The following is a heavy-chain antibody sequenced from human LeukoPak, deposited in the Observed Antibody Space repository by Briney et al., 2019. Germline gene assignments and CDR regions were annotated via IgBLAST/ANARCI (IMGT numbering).Heavy chain of an antibody. J-gene: IGHJ5*02. CDR2: IRFDGSNK. Sequence: QTGGSLRLSCAASGFTFSSYGMHWVRQTPGKGLEWVAFIRFDGSNKYYADSVKGRFTISRDDSKNTLYLQMNSLRAEDTAVYYCAKGDNWSDWFDPWGQGTLVTVSS. CDR3: AKGDNWSDWFDP. CDR1: GFTFSSYG. V-gene: IGHV3-30*02. D-gene: IGHD1-20*01.